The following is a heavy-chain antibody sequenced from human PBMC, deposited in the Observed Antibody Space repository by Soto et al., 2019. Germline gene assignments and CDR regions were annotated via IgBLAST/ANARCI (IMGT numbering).Heavy chain of an antibody. CDR1: GFTFTRYS. Sequence: VGSLRLSCAASGFTFTRYSMNWVRQAPGKGLEWVSSISSTTNYIYYGDSMKGRFTISRDNAKNSLYLEMNSLRAEDTAVYYCARESEDLTSNFDYWGQGTLVTVSS. CDR2: ISSTTNYI. CDR3: ARESEDLTSNFDY. J-gene: IGHJ4*02. V-gene: IGHV3-21*06.